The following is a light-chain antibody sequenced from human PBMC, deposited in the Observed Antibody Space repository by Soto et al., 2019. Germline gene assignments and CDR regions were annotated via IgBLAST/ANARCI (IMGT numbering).Light chain of an antibody. CDR1: SSDVGGYNY. CDR3: FSYPGSWV. V-gene: IGLV2-11*01. CDR2: DVS. Sequence: QSALTQPRSVSGSPGQSVTISCTGTSSDVGGYNYVSWYQQHPGKAPKLMIYDVSKRPSGVPDRFSGSKSGNTASLTISGLKVEDEAAYYCFSYPGSWVFGGGTKLTVL. J-gene: IGLJ3*02.